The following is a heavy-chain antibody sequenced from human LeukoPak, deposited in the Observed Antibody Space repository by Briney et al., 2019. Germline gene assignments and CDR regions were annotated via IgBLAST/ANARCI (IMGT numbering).Heavy chain of an antibody. J-gene: IGHJ4*02. Sequence: GGSLRLSCAASGFTVSSNYMSWVRQAPGKGLEWVSVIYSGGSTYYADSVKGRFTISRDNSKNTLYLQMNSLRAEDTAVYYCARDLKIAVAGTRAEYWGQGTLVIVSS. V-gene: IGHV3-66*01. CDR1: GFTVSSNY. CDR2: IYSGGST. CDR3: ARDLKIAVAGTRAEY. D-gene: IGHD6-19*01.